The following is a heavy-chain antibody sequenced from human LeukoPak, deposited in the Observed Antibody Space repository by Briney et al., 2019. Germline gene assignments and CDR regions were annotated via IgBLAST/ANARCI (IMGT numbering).Heavy chain of an antibody. CDR2: ISWDGGST. J-gene: IGHJ6*03. CDR1: GFTFDDYA. CDR3: AKDNREGYVGGVRYYYYYMDV. V-gene: IGHV3-43D*03. D-gene: IGHD5-24*01. Sequence: PGGSLRLSCAASGFTFDDYAMHWVRQAPGKGLEWVSLISWDGGSTYYADSVKGRFTISRDNSKNSLYLQMNSLRAEDTALYYCAKDNREGYVGGVRYYYYYMDVWGKGTTVTVSS.